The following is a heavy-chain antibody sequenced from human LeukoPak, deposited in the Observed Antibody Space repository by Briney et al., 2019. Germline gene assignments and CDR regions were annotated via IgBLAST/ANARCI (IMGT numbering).Heavy chain of an antibody. J-gene: IGHJ6*04. CDR2: IYYSGST. CDR3: ARKPPPLLGLDV. D-gene: IGHD2-15*01. Sequence: SETLSLTCTVSGGSISSSSYYWGWIRQPPGKGLEWIGSIYYSGSTYYNPSLKSRVTISVDTSKNQFSLKLSSVTAADTAVYYCARKPPPLLGLDVWGKGTTVTVSS. CDR1: GGSISSSSYY. V-gene: IGHV4-39*07.